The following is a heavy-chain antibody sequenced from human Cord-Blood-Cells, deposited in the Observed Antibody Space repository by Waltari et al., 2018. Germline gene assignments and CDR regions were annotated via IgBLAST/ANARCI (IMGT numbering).Heavy chain of an antibody. CDR2: IYSGGST. CDR3: ARDLPSRDYKGDY. V-gene: IGHV3-53*01. CDR1: GFTDSSNY. J-gene: IGHJ4*02. D-gene: IGHD1-20*01. Sequence: EVQLVESGGGLIQPGGSLRLSCAASGFTDSSNYMSWVRQAPGKGLEWVSVIYSGGSTYYADSVKGRFTISRDNSKNTLYLQMNSLRAEDTAMYYCARDLPSRDYKGDYWGQGTLVTVYS.